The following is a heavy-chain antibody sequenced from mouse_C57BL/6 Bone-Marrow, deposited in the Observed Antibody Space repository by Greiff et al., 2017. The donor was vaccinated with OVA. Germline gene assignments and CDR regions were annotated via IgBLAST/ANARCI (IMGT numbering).Heavy chain of an antibody. CDR3: ARRGYGSSYVAWVY. D-gene: IGHD1-1*01. Sequence: QVQLQQSGAELVKPGASVKISCKASGYAFSSYWMNWVKQRPGKGLEWIGQIYPGDGDTNYNGKFKGKATLTADKSSSTAYMQLSSLTSEDSAVYFCARRGYGSSYVAWVYWGQGTLVTVSA. V-gene: IGHV1-80*01. CDR2: IYPGDGDT. CDR1: GYAFSSYW. J-gene: IGHJ3*01.